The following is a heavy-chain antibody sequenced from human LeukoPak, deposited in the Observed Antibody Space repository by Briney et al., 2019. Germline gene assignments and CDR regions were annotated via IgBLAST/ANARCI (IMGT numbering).Heavy chain of an antibody. CDR1: GASVPSNSAA. CDR2: TYYRSKWYN. J-gene: IGHJ4*02. CDR3: ARSTAYYDFWSGYSDQGFFDY. D-gene: IGHD3-3*01. V-gene: IGHV6-1*01. Sequence: SQTLSLTCAISGASVPSNSAAWNWVRQSPSRGLEWLGRTYYRSKWYNDYAVSVKSRITINPDTSKNQFSLQLNSVTPEDTAVYYCARSTAYYDFWSGYSDQGFFDYWGQGTLVTVSS.